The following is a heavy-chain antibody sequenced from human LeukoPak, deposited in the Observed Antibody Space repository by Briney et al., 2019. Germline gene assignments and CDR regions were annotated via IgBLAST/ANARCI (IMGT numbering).Heavy chain of an antibody. CDR1: GFTFNNYA. J-gene: IGHJ4*02. Sequence: GGSLRLSCVASGFTFNNYAMTWVRQAPGKGLEWVSAISGSGYSTYYADSVKGRFTISRDNSMNTLYLQMNSLRAEDTAVYYCARKTNSGGYPYFDYWGQGTLVTVSS. CDR2: ISGSGYST. D-gene: IGHD1-26*01. CDR3: ARKTNSGGYPYFDY. V-gene: IGHV3-23*01.